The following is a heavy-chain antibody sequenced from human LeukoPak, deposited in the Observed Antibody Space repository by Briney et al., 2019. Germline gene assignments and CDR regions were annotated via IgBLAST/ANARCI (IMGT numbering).Heavy chain of an antibody. Sequence: PSETLSLTCTVSGGSISSYYWSWIRQPPGKGLEWIGDIYYSGSTNYNPSLKSRVTISVDTSKTQFSLKLSSVTAADTAVYYCASERWDSSGYYVDYWGQGTLVTVSS. CDR3: ASERWDSSGYYVDY. J-gene: IGHJ4*02. CDR2: IYYSGST. CDR1: GGSISSYY. D-gene: IGHD3-22*01. V-gene: IGHV4-59*01.